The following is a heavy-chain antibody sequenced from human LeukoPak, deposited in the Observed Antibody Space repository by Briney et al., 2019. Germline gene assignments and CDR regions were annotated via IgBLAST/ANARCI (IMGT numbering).Heavy chain of an antibody. CDR3: AREGATGDAFDI. CDR1: GGSISSYY. CDR2: ICYSGST. Sequence: PSETLSLTCTVSGGSISSYYWSWIRQPPGKGLEWIGYICYSGSTNYNPSLKSRVTISVDTSKNQFSLKLSSVTAADTAVYYCAREGATGDAFDIWGQGTMVTVSS. V-gene: IGHV4-59*01. J-gene: IGHJ3*02. D-gene: IGHD5-12*01.